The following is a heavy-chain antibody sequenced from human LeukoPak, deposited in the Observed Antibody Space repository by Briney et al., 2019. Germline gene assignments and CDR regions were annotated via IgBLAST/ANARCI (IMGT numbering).Heavy chain of an antibody. D-gene: IGHD2-2*01. J-gene: IGHJ4*02. CDR3: AKDTRYCSSTSCYGAYYFDY. V-gene: IGHV3-23*01. Sequence: GGSLRLSCAASGFTFRNYEMNWVRQAPGKGLEWVSAISGSGGSTYYADSVKGRFTISRDNSKNTLYLQMNSLRAEDTAVYYCAKDTRYCSSTSCYGAYYFDYWGQGTLVTVSS. CDR2: ISGSGGST. CDR1: GFTFRNYE.